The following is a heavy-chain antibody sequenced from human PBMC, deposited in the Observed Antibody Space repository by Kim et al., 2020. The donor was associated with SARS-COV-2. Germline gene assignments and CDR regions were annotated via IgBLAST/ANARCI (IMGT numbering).Heavy chain of an antibody. CDR3: ARFYCISTICRLSDS. D-gene: IGHD2-2*01. V-gene: IGHV4-59*08. CDR1: GGSISSYY. CDR2: IYYSGST. J-gene: IGHJ5*01. Sequence: SETLCLTCTVSGGSISSYYWSWIRQPPGKGLEWIVDIYYSGSTHYNPSLKSRVTISVDTSKNQFSLNLSSVTAADTAVYYGARFYCISTICRLSDS.